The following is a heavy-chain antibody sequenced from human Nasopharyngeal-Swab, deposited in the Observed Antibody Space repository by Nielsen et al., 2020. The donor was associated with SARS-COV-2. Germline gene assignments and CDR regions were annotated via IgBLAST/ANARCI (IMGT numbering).Heavy chain of an antibody. Sequence: GESLKISFATSGFTFSNYWITWVRQAPGKGLEWVANIKADGRKRNYVDSVEGRFTISRDDDMNSLYLQMNSLRAVDTAVYYCARWTYCSSTSCYASGMDVWGQGTTVTVSS. V-gene: IGHV3-7*02. CDR3: ARWTYCSSTSCYASGMDV. J-gene: IGHJ6*02. CDR1: GFTFSNYW. CDR2: IKADGRKR. D-gene: IGHD2-2*01.